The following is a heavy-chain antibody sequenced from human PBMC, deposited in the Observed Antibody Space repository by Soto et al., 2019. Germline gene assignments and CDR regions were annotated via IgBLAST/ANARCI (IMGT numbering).Heavy chain of an antibody. D-gene: IGHD6-13*01. J-gene: IGHJ5*02. CDR1: GYTFTSYG. Sequence: ASVKVSCKASGYTFTSYGIHWVRQAPGQRLEWMGWINAANGDTIYSPKFQGRVTITRDTSASTAYMELSSLRSEDTALYYCVRRHVSATGIYWFDPWGQGTLVTVSS. V-gene: IGHV1-3*01. CDR2: INAANGDT. CDR3: VRRHVSATGIYWFDP.